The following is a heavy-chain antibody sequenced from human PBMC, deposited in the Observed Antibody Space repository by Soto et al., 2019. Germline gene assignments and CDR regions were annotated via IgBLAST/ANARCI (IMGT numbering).Heavy chain of an antibody. CDR1: GGTFSSYA. D-gene: IGHD3-22*01. V-gene: IGHV1-69*13. CDR3: ARDRYDSSGYPDYYFDY. Sequence: ASVKVSCKASGGTFSSYAISWVRQAPGQGLEWMGGIIPIFGTANYAQKFQGRVTITADESTSTAYMELSSLRSEDTDVYYGARDRYDSSGYPDYYFDYWGQGTLVTVSS. J-gene: IGHJ4*02. CDR2: IIPIFGTA.